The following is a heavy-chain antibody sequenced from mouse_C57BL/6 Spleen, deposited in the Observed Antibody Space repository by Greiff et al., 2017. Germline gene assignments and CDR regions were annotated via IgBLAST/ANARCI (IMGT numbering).Heavy chain of an antibody. V-gene: IGHV1-69*01. D-gene: IGHD2-3*01. J-gene: IGHJ2*01. CDR3: ARKRGDGYYDYLDY. CDR1: GYTFTSYW. Sequence: QVQLQQPGAELVMPGASVKLSCKASGYTFTSYWMHWVKQRPGQGLEWIGEIDPSDSYTNYNQKFKGKSTLTVDKSSSTAYMQLSSLTSEDSAVYYCARKRGDGYYDYLDYWGQGTTLTVSS. CDR2: IDPSDSYT.